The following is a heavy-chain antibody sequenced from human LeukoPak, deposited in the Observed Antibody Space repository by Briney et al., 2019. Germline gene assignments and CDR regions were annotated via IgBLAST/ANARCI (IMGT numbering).Heavy chain of an antibody. CDR1: GYTFTTYG. D-gene: IGHD2-21*02. CDR2: ISAYNGNT. CDR3: ATSNVVVTAPGLDY. Sequence: ASVKVSCKASGYTFTTYGISWVRQAPGQGPEWMGWISAYNGNTNYEQKFQGRVTMTTDTATSTAYMELSSLRSEDTAVYYCATSNVVVTAPGLDYWGQGTLVTVSS. V-gene: IGHV1-18*01. J-gene: IGHJ4*02.